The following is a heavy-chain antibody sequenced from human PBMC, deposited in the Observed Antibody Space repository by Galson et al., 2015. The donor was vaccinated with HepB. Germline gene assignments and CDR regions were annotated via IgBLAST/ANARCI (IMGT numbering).Heavy chain of an antibody. CDR2: IMPISGTA. CDR3: ATEKTTPQTPVPGSFDI. V-gene: IGHV1-69*13. Sequence: SVKVSCKASGSTLSSHIITWVRQAPGQGLEWMGRIMPISGTAIYAQKFHGRVTITADDHTTSVYMEVSNLRAEDTALYYCATEKTTPQTPVPGSFDIWGQGTMVTVSA. J-gene: IGHJ3*02. CDR1: GSTLSSHI. D-gene: IGHD1-1*01.